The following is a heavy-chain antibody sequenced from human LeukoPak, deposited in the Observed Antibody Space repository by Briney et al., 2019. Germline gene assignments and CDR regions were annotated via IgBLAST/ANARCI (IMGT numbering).Heavy chain of an antibody. J-gene: IGHJ5*02. V-gene: IGHV3-30*01. CDR3: ERRYCSSTSSYPRFDP. Sequence: GGSLRLSCAASGFAFSSYAMHWVRQAPGKGLEWVAVISYDGSNKYYADSVKGRFTISRDNSKNTLYLQMNNLRAEDTAVYYCERRYCSSTSSYPRFDPWGQGTLVTVSS. CDR1: GFAFSSYA. CDR2: ISYDGSNK. D-gene: IGHD2-2*01.